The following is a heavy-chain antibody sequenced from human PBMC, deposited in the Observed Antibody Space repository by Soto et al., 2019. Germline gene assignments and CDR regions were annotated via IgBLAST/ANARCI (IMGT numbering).Heavy chain of an antibody. Sequence: GGSPRLSCAASGFTVSSNYMSWVRQAPGKGLEWVSVIYSGGSTYYADSVKGRFTISRDNSKNTLYLQMNSLRAEDTAVYYCARDLVPRGWYLDYWGQGTLVTVSS. V-gene: IGHV3-66*01. J-gene: IGHJ4*02. D-gene: IGHD6-19*01. CDR3: ARDLVPRGWYLDY. CDR1: GFTVSSNY. CDR2: IYSGGST.